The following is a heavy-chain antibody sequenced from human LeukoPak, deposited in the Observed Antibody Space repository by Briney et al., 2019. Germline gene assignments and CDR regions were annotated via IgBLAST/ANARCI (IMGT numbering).Heavy chain of an antibody. J-gene: IGHJ4*02. Sequence: GGSLRLSCAASGFTFSNYDMTWVRQAPGQGLEWVSAISGSGDSTYYAESVKGRFTISRDNSKNTLFLQMNSLRAEDTAVYYCARDGNGYLDYWGQGTLVTVSS. CDR2: ISGSGDST. CDR1: GFTFSNYD. CDR3: ARDGNGYLDY. D-gene: IGHD3-22*01. V-gene: IGHV3-23*01.